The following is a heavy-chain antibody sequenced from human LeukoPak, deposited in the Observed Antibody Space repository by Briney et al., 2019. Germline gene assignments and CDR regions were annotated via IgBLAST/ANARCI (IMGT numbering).Heavy chain of an antibody. V-gene: IGHV1-69*05. Sequence: GSSVKVSCKASGGTFSSYAISWVRQAPGQGLEWMGRIIAIFGTANYAQKFQGRVTITTDESTSTAYMELSSLRSEDTAVYYCASRSAVGATGIGDYWGQGTLVTVSS. D-gene: IGHD1-26*01. CDR2: IIAIFGTA. CDR3: ASRSAVGATGIGDY. J-gene: IGHJ4*02. CDR1: GGTFSSYA.